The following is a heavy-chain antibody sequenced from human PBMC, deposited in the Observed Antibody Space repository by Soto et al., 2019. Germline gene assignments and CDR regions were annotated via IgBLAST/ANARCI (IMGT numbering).Heavy chain of an antibody. CDR3: ARSWWGTDRLLAYNWFDP. D-gene: IGHD2-15*01. Sequence: ASVKVSCKASGYTFTSYGISWVRQAPGQGLEWMGWISAYNGNTNYAQKLQGRVTMTTDTSTSTVYMELRSLRSEDTAVYYCARSWWGTDRLLAYNWFDPWGQGTPVTVSS. CDR2: ISAYNGNT. CDR1: GYTFTSYG. J-gene: IGHJ5*02. V-gene: IGHV1-18*01.